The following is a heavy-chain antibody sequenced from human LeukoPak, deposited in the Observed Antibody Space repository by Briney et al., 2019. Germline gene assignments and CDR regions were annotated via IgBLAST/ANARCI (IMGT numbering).Heavy chain of an antibody. CDR3: ARDSDSSGYYSFDY. J-gene: IGHJ4*02. V-gene: IGHV3-74*01. Sequence: PGGSLRLSXAASGFTFSSYWMHWVRQAPGKGLVWVSRINSDGSSTTYADSVKGRFTISRDNAKNTLYVQMNSLGAEDTAVYYCARDSDSSGYYSFDYWGQGILVTVSS. CDR1: GFTFSSYW. D-gene: IGHD3-22*01. CDR2: INSDGSST.